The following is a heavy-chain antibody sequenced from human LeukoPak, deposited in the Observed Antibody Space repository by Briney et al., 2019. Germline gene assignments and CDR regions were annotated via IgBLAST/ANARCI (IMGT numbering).Heavy chain of an antibody. V-gene: IGHV4-34*01. CDR3: ARDTREQQPLNWFDP. Sequence: PSETLSLTCAVYGGSFSGYYWSWIRQPPGKGLEWIGEINHSGSANYNPSLKSRVTISVDTSKNQFSLKLSSVTAADTAVYYCARDTREQQPLNWFDPWGQGTLVTVSS. J-gene: IGHJ5*02. D-gene: IGHD6-13*01. CDR1: GGSFSGYY. CDR2: INHSGSA.